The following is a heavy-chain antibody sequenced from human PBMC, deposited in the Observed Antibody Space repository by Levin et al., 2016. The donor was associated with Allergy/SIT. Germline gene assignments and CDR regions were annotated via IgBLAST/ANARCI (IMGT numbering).Heavy chain of an antibody. CDR1: GASVSSGNDY. J-gene: IGHJ2*01. D-gene: IGHD3-10*01. V-gene: IGHV4-61*02. Sequence: SETLSLTCTVSGASVSSGNDYWSWIRQPAGKELEWIGRIYDTGSTGYNPSLKGRAAISLDKSENQFSLKLRSVTAADTAVYFCARAESYVNLYFDIWGRGTPVTVSS. CDR2: IYDTGST. CDR3: ARAESYVNLYFDI.